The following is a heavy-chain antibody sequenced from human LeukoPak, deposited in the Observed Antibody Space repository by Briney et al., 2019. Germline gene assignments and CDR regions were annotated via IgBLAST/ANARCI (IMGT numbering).Heavy chain of an antibody. D-gene: IGHD6-13*01. J-gene: IGHJ4*02. CDR1: GFTFRSYA. CDR3: AKSGSSSWPHFDC. Sequence: GGSLRLSCAASGFTFRSYAMSWVRQAPGEGLEWVSGISSSGGSPDYADSVKGRFTLSRDNSKNTLYLHMNSLRVEDTALYYCAKSGSSSWPHFDCWGQGTLVTVSS. V-gene: IGHV3-23*01. CDR2: ISSSGGSP.